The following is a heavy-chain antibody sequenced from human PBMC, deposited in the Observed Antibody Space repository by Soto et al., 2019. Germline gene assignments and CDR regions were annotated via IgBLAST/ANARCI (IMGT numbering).Heavy chain of an antibody. D-gene: IGHD1-26*01. CDR3: ARGQAGATVDG. J-gene: IGHJ4*02. Sequence: QVHLVESGGGVVQPGKSLTLSCVVSGFNFTRNGMHWVRQAPGKGLEWVAAITSGGGSQYYADSVKGRFTISRDNSRNTLFLQGNSLGHEDTAVYYCARGQAGATVDGWGQGTLVTVSS. CDR2: ITSGGGSQ. CDR1: GFNFTRNG. V-gene: IGHV3-30*03.